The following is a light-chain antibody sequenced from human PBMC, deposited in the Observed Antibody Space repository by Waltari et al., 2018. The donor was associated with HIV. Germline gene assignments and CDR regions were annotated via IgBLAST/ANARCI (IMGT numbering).Light chain of an antibody. J-gene: IGLJ3*02. CDR2: SAN. V-gene: IGLV8-61*01. CDR1: SGSVSTRYY. CDR3: VLYMGSGIWV. Sequence: QTVVTQEPSFSVSPGGTVTLTCGSSSGSVSTRYYPSWYQPTPGPAPRSLIYSANTRSSGVPDRFCGSILGNKAALTITGAQADDESDYYCVLYMGSGIWVFGGGTKLTVL.